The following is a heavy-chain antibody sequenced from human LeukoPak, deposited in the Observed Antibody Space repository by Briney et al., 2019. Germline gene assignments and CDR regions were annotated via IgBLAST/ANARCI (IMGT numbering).Heavy chain of an antibody. CDR1: GGYFSGYY. CDR2: INHSGST. CDR3: ARGRARQLKGIAAAGTASPLY. V-gene: IGHV4-34*01. J-gene: IGHJ4*02. Sequence: SETLSLTCAVYGGYFSGYYWSWIRQSPGKGLEWIGEINHSGSTNYNPSLKSRVTISVDTSKNQFSRKLSSVTAADTAVYYCARGRARQLKGIAAAGTASPLYWGQGTLVTVSS. D-gene: IGHD6-13*01.